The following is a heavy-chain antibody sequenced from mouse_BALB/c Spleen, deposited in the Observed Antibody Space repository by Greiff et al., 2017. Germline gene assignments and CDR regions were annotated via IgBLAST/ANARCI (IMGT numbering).Heavy chain of an antibody. D-gene: IGHD1-1*01. CDR2: IRNKANGYTT. CDR1: GFTFTDYY. Sequence: VQLKESGGGLVQPGGSLRLSCATSGFTFTDYYMSWVRQPPGKALEWLGFIRNKANGYTTEYSASVKGRFTISRDNSQSILYLQRNTLRAEDSATYYGARSSSYNFDYWGQGTTLTVSS. CDR3: ARSSSYNFDY. J-gene: IGHJ2*01. V-gene: IGHV7-3*02.